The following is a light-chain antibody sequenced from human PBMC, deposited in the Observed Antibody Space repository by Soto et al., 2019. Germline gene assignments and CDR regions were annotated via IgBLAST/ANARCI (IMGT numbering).Light chain of an antibody. CDR3: SSYTSSGTQV. CDR1: SSDVGGYKY. J-gene: IGLJ1*01. CDR2: DVS. V-gene: IGLV2-14*01. Sequence: SALTQPASVSGSPGQSITISCPGTSSDVGGYKYVSWYQQHPGKAPKLMIYDVSNRPSGVSNRFSGSKSGNTASLTISGLQAEDEADYYCSSYTSSGTQVFGPGTKVTVL.